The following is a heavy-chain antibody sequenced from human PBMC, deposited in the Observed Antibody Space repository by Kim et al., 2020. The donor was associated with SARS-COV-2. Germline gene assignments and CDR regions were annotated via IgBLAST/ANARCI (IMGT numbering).Heavy chain of an antibody. CDR3: ARFGSGSYASGEGFDP. D-gene: IGHD3-10*01. Sequence: NFQGRVTITADKSTSTAYMELSSLRSEDTAVYYCARFGSGSYASGEGFDPWGQGTLVTVSS. V-gene: IGHV1-69*02. J-gene: IGHJ5*02.